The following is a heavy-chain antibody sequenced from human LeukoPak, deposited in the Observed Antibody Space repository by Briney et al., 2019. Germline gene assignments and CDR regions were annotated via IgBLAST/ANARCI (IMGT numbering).Heavy chain of an antibody. CDR2: IYPGDSDT. CDR1: GYSFNSYW. D-gene: IGHD3-3*01. CDR3: ARLRFRNGGDFDY. V-gene: IGHV5-51*01. Sequence: GGSLEISWKGSGYSFNSYWIGWVRPMPGKGLGWMGIIYPGDSDTRYSPSFQGQVTISADKSISTAYLQWSSLKASDTAMYYCARLRFRNGGDFDYWGQGTLVTVSS. J-gene: IGHJ4*02.